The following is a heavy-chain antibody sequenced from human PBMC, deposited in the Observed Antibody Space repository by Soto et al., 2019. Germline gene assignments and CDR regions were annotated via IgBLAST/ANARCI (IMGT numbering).Heavy chain of an antibody. J-gene: IGHJ6*02. CDR1: GFNFNNYG. CDR3: ARRQISPPTRGAASARGGMDV. V-gene: IGHV3-33*01. CDR2: IWNDGNGY. D-gene: IGHD6-13*01. Sequence: QVQLVESGGGVVQPGRSLRLSCAASGFNFNNYGMHWVRQAPGKGLEWVAVIWNDGNGYYYANSVKGRFTISRDNSKNTLLLKMSSLRAEDTAVYYCARRQISPPTRGAASARGGMDVWGQGTTVTVSS.